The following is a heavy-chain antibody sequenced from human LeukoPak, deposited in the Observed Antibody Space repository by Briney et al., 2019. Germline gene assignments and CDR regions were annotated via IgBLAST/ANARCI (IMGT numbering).Heavy chain of an antibody. CDR1: GAPSSRTY. V-gene: IGHV4-59*01. J-gene: IGHJ4*02. Sequence: TPSETLSLTCTVSGAPSSRTYWSWIRQPPGKGLEWIGYIYYSGSTNYNPSLKSRVTISVDTSRNQFSLNLTSVTAADTAVYYCASGQVGATTLFDYWGQGTLVTVSS. CDR2: IYYSGST. CDR3: ASGQVGATTLFDY. D-gene: IGHD1-26*01.